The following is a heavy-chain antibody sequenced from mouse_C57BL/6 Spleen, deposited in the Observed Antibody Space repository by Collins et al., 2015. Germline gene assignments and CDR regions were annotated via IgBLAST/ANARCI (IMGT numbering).Heavy chain of an antibody. Sequence: EVQLVESGGDLVKPGGSLKLSCAASGFTFSSYGMSWVRQTPDKRLEWVATISSGGSYTYYPDSVKGRFTISRDNAKNTLYLQMSSLKSEDTAMYYCARHSLPSMKGFAYWGQGTLVTVSA. V-gene: IGHV5-6*01. CDR1: GFTFSSYG. CDR3: ARHSLPSMKGFAY. D-gene: IGHD2-10*02. CDR2: ISSGGSYT. J-gene: IGHJ3*01.